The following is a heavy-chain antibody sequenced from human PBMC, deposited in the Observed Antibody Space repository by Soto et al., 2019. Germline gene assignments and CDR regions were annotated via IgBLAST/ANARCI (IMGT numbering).Heavy chain of an antibody. CDR1: GGSISSGGYC. J-gene: IGHJ5*02. CDR3: ATIVPGYCSGGSCYPSWFDP. CDR2: IYYSGST. D-gene: IGHD2-15*01. Sequence: QVQLQESGPGLVKPSQTLSLTCTVSGGSISSGGYCWSWIRQHPGKGLGRVGYIYYSGSTYYNPSLKSRVTISVYPSKSQFSLKLSSVTAADTAVYSGATIVPGYCSGGSCYPSWFDPWGQGTLVTVSS. V-gene: IGHV4-31*03.